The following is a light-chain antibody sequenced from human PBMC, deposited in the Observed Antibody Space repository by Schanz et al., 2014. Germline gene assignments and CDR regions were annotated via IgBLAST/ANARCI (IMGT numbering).Light chain of an antibody. CDR1: QSISSSS. V-gene: IGKV3-20*01. J-gene: IGKJ2*01. CDR2: GAS. Sequence: EIVLTQSPGTLSLSPGERATLSCRASQSISSSSLAWYQQKPGQAPRLLIYGASSRATGIPDRFSGSGSGTDFTLTISRLEPEDFAVYYCQQYAESPRYTFGQGTKLEIK. CDR3: QQYAESPRYT.